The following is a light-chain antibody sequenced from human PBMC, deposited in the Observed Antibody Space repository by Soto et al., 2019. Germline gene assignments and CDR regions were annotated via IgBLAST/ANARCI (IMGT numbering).Light chain of an antibody. V-gene: IGKV3-20*01. J-gene: IGKJ3*01. CDR1: QSVSSDY. CDR2: GAS. Sequence: EIVLTQSPGTLSLSPGERATLSCRASQSVSSDYLAWYQQRPGQAPRLLIYGASSRATAIPDRFSGSGSGTDFTLTISRLEPEEFAVYYCQHYGTSPTFGPGTKVDIK. CDR3: QHYGTSPT.